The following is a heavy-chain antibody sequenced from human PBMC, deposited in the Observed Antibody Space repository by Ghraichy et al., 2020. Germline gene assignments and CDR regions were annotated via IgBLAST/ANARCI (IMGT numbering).Heavy chain of an antibody. Sequence: GGSLRLSCAASGFTVTTNSMSWVRQAPGKGLEWVSVIYSAGYAYYADSVKGRFTISRDTSKNTLYLHMNSLRAEDTAFYYCAGDPPGVSGFYYFNYWGQGTLVTVSS. D-gene: IGHD6-19*01. J-gene: IGHJ4*02. CDR2: IYSAGYA. V-gene: IGHV3-53*01. CDR1: GFTVTTNS. CDR3: AGDPPGVSGFYYFNY.